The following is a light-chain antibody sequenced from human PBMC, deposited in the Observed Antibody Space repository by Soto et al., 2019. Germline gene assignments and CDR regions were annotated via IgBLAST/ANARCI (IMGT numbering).Light chain of an antibody. CDR1: QGISSY. CDR2: AAS. CDR3: QQYYSYPQVT. V-gene: IGKV1-8*01. J-gene: IGKJ4*01. Sequence: ALRMTQSPSSFSASTGDRVTITCRASQGISSYLAWYQQKPGKAPKLLIYAASTLQSGVPSRFSGSGSGTDFTLTISCLQSEDFATYYCQQYYSYPQVTFGGGTKVEIK.